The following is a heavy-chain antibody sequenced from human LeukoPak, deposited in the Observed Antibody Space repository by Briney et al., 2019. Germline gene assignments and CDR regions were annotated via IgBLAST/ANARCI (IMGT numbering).Heavy chain of an antibody. Sequence: GGSLRLSCAASGFTFSDYAMNWVRQAPGKGLEWVSTIIGTGNNTFYAAAAKGRFTISRDNSMNTLYLQMNSLRAEDTAVYYCARVGMLLYSGSYCDYWGQGTLVTVSS. CDR1: GFTFSDYA. D-gene: IGHD1-26*01. CDR2: IIGTGNNT. J-gene: IGHJ4*02. CDR3: ARVGMLLYSGSYCDY. V-gene: IGHV3-23*01.